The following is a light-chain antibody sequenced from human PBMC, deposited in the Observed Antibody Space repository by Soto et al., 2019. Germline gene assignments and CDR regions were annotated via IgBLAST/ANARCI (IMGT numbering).Light chain of an antibody. J-gene: IGKJ5*01. CDR3: QQSSNWIT. Sequence: EFVFTHYPGTLSFSPVERATLSCRASQSVSSYLAWYQQKPGQAPRLLIYDASNGATGIPARFSGSGSGTDFTLTISSLETEDFAVYCCQQSSNWITFGQGTRLEIK. CDR1: QSVSSY. V-gene: IGKV3-11*01. CDR2: DAS.